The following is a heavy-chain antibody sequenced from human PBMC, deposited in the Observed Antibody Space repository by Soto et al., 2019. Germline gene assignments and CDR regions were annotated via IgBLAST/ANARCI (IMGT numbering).Heavy chain of an antibody. CDR3: ARRTWGMDV. D-gene: IGHD2-8*01. J-gene: IGHJ6*02. Sequence: LSLTCAVSSVSIDTTNWWSWVRQPPGKGLEWIGEIFHSGNTYYNPSLASRVTISVDTSKDQSSLNLRSVTAADTAVYYCARRTWGMDVWGQGTTVTVSS. CDR1: SVSIDTTNW. CDR2: IFHSGNT. V-gene: IGHV4-4*02.